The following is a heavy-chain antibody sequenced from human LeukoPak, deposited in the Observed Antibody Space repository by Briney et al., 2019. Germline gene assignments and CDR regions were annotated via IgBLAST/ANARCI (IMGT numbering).Heavy chain of an antibody. CDR2: MNPNSGNT. Sequence: ASVKVSSKTPQYTITNYDINWERQATGQGLESMGWMNPNSGNTGYAQKFQGRVTITRNTSISTAYMELSSLRSEDTAVYYCSRGPKWSGSYYYFDYWGQGTLVTVSS. J-gene: IGHJ4*02. CDR3: SRGPKWSGSYYYFDY. CDR1: QYTITNYD. V-gene: IGHV1-8*01. D-gene: IGHD1-26*01.